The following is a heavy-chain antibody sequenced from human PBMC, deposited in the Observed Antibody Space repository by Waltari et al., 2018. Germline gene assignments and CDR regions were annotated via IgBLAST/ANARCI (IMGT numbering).Heavy chain of an antibody. CDR3: AREYYYDGSTYDQ. D-gene: IGHD3-22*01. Sequence: VQLVESGGGLVKSGGSLRLSWEASGFLFCRYNMNWVRQAPGKGLEWVSSITRDGFSIYYADSVKGRFTVSRDNAKNSLYVQMNNLGAEDTAVYYCAREYYYDGSTYDQWGQGTLVTVSS. J-gene: IGHJ4*02. CDR1: GFLFCRYN. CDR2: ITRDGFSI. V-gene: IGHV3-21*01.